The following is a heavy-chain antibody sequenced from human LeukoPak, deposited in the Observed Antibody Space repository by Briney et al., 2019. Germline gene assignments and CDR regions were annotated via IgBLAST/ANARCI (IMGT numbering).Heavy chain of an antibody. CDR3: ARGHGYLDY. Sequence: SETLSLTCSVSGGSIRSYYWSCIRQPPGKGLEWIGSIYYSGSTNYNPSLKSRVTISVDTSKNQFSLKLSSVPAADTAVYYCARGHGYLDYWGQGTLVTVSS. V-gene: IGHV4-59*01. D-gene: IGHD5-24*01. CDR1: GGSIRSYY. CDR2: IYYSGST. J-gene: IGHJ4*02.